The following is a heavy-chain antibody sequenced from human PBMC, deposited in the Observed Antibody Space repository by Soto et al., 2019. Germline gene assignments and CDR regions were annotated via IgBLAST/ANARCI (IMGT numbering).Heavy chain of an antibody. D-gene: IGHD1-7*01. J-gene: IGHJ4*02. CDR3: PRGARNYSYFDC. V-gene: IGHV3-74*01. CDR1: GFTFSNYW. CDR2: INGDGSST. Sequence: EVQLVESGGGLVQPGGSLRLSCVASGFTFSNYWIHWVRHAPGKGLVWVSRINGDGSSTNYADSVKGQFTISRDNAKNTVYVQRNGLRVEDTSVDYCPRGARNYSYFDCWGQGTLVTVSS.